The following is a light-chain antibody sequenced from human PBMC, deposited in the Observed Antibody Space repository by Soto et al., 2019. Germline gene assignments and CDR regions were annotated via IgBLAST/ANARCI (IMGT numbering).Light chain of an antibody. CDR2: ENN. J-gene: IGLJ1*01. CDR3: GTWDSSLSALYV. V-gene: IGLV1-51*02. CDR1: RSNIGNNY. Sequence: QSVLTQPPSVSAAPGQKVPISCSGSRSNIGNNYVSWYQQLPGTAPKLLIYENNKRPSGIPDRFSGSKSGTSATLGITGLQTGDEADYYCGTWDSSLSALYVFGTGTKLTVL.